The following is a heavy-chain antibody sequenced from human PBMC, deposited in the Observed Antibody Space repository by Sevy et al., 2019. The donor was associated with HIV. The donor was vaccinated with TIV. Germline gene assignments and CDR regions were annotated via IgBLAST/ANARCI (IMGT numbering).Heavy chain of an antibody. CDR2: ISYTGRT. CDR3: ARRGDNNWFDP. V-gene: IGHV4-39*01. J-gene: IGHJ5*02. D-gene: IGHD2-15*01. Sequence: SETLSLTCTVSGVSISGGAYYWGWIRQPPGKGLEWIGSISYTGRTYYNPSLKSRVTISVDTSKNQFSLKLTSVTAADTAVYYCARRGDNNWFDPWSQGTLVTVSS. CDR1: GVSISGGAYY.